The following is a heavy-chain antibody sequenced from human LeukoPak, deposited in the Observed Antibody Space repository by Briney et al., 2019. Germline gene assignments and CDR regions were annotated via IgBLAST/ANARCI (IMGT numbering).Heavy chain of an antibody. D-gene: IGHD6-19*01. CDR1: GFTFSSYS. V-gene: IGHV3-21*01. CDR2: ISSSSSYI. CDR3: ARPAVAGTAAFDY. J-gene: IGHJ4*02. Sequence: KPGGSLILSGAACGFTFSSYSMNWVRQAPGKVLEWVSSISSSSSYIYYADSVKGLFTISRDNAKNSLYLQMNSLRSEDTALYYCARPAVAGTAAFDYWRQGTLVTVYS.